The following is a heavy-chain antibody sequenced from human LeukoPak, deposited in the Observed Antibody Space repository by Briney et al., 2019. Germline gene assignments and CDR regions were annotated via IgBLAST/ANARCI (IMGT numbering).Heavy chain of an antibody. CDR3: AKWIGLFRQDY. J-gene: IGHJ4*02. Sequence: KPSETLSPTCAVYGGSFSDYSWSWIRQPPGKGLEWIGEINHSGSTNYNPSLKSRVTISVDTSKHQFSLRLSSVTAADTAVYYCAKWIGLFRQDYWGQGTLVTVSS. CDR1: GGSFSDYS. CDR2: INHSGST. D-gene: IGHD3-22*01. V-gene: IGHV4-34*01.